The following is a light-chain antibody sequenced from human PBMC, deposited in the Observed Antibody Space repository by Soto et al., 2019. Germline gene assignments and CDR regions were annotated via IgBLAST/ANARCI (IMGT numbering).Light chain of an antibody. J-gene: IGKJ2*01. V-gene: IGKV1-33*01. CDR3: QQYDNLPPYT. CDR1: QDISNY. Sequence: DIQMTQSPSSLSASVGDRVTITCQASQDISNYLNWYQQKPGKAPKLLIYDASNLETGVPSRFSGSGSGTDFTFTIISLQPEDIATYHCQQYDNLPPYTFGQGTKLEIK. CDR2: DAS.